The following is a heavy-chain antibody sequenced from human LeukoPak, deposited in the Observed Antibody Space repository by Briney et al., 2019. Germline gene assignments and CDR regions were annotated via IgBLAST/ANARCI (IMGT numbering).Heavy chain of an antibody. J-gene: IGHJ3*02. D-gene: IGHD5-24*01. Sequence: SETLSLTCTVSGGSISSYYWSWIRQPAGKGLEWIGRIYASGSTNYNPSLKSRVTMSVDTSKNQFSLKLSSVAAADTAVYYCARGRDGYRRLDIWGQGTMVTVSS. CDR1: GGSISSYY. V-gene: IGHV4-4*07. CDR3: ARGRDGYRRLDI. CDR2: IYASGST.